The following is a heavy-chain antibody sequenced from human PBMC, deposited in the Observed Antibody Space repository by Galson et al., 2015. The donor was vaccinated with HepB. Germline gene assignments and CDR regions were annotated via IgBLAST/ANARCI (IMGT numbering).Heavy chain of an antibody. Sequence: CAISGDSVSSNSAAWNWIRQSPSRGLEWLGRTYYRSKWYNDYAVSVKGRITINPDTSKNQFSLQLNSVTPEDTAVYYCARAVVVISYYYYYYMDVWGKGTTVTVSS. CDR3: ARAVVVISYYYYYYMDV. CDR1: GDSVSSNSAA. V-gene: IGHV6-1*01. D-gene: IGHD3-22*01. J-gene: IGHJ6*03. CDR2: TYYRSKWYN.